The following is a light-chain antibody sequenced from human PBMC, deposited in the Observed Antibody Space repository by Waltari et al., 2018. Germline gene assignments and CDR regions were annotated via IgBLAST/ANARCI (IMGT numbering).Light chain of an antibody. CDR3: QQYNTYPYT. Sequence: DIQMTQSPSTLSASVGDRVVLTCRASQSVTTWLAWYQQKTGKAPKLLIYDASNLETGVPSRFSGSGSGTEFTLTISSLQPDDFATYYCQQYNTYPYTFGQGTKLEIK. CDR1: QSVTTW. J-gene: IGKJ2*01. CDR2: DAS. V-gene: IGKV1-5*01.